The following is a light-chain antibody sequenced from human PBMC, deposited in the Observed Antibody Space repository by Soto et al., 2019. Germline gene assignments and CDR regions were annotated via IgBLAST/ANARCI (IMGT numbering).Light chain of an antibody. Sequence: AVQLTQSPSSLSASVGDRVTITCRASQGISSALAWYQQKPGKPPKLLMYDASSLESGVPSRFSGSASGTDFTLTISSLQPEDFATYYCQQFKRYPLTFGGGTKVQIK. J-gene: IGKJ4*01. CDR3: QQFKRYPLT. V-gene: IGKV1-13*02. CDR2: DAS. CDR1: QGISSA.